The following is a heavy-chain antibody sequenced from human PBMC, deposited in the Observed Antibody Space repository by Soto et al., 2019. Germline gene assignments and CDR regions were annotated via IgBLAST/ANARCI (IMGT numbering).Heavy chain of an antibody. CDR3: ARVGISSSDAFDI. V-gene: IGHV4-31*03. Sequence: QVQLQESGPGLVKPSQTLSLTCTVSGGSISSGGYYWSWIRQHPETGLEWIGYIYYTGNTYYNASLKSRVTISVDTSNNQFSLKLSSVTAADTAVYYCARVGISSSDAFDIWGQGTTVTVSS. CDR1: GGSISSGGYY. J-gene: IGHJ3*02. D-gene: IGHD6-6*01. CDR2: IYYTGNT.